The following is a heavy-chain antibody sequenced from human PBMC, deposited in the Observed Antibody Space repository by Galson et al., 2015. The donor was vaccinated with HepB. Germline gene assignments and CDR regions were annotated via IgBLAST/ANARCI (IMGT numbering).Heavy chain of an antibody. Sequence: SLRLSCAASGFTFSSYSMNWVRQAPGKGLEWVSSISSSSSYIYYADSVKGRFTISRDNAKNSLYLQMNSLRAEDTAVYYCASEVSGGYDFRYWGQGTLVTVSS. CDR3: ASEVSGGYDFRY. J-gene: IGHJ4*02. D-gene: IGHD5-12*01. CDR2: ISSSSSYI. V-gene: IGHV3-21*01. CDR1: GFTFSSYS.